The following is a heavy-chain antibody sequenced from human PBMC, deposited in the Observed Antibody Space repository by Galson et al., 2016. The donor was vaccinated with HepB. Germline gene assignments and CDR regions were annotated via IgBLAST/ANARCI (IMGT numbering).Heavy chain of an antibody. CDR1: GFSISIYS. CDR2: IRGSGTGT. D-gene: IGHD6-19*01. Sequence: SLRLSCAASGFSISIYSMNWVRQAPGKGLEWVSAIRGSGTGTSYTDSVKGRFTISRDNSKNTLYLQMNSLRAEDAAVYYCAKISLVGDNSGWGGFVDIWGPGTIVTVSS. CDR3: AKISLVGDNSGWGGFVDI. J-gene: IGHJ3*02. V-gene: IGHV3-23*01.